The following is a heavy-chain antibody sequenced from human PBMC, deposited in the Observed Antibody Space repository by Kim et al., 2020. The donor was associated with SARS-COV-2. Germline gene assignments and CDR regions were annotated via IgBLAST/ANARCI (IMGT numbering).Heavy chain of an antibody. Sequence: GGSLRLSCVASGFTFDDYAMHWVRQAPGKGLEWVSSIKWNGDNTGYADSVQGRFIISRDNTKNSLSLQMNSLRPDDTALYYCAKDQYSSGKNPIDYWGQGTLVTVSS. D-gene: IGHD6-25*01. J-gene: IGHJ4*02. CDR1: GFTFDDYA. CDR2: IKWNGDNT. CDR3: AKDQYSSGKNPIDY. V-gene: IGHV3-9*01.